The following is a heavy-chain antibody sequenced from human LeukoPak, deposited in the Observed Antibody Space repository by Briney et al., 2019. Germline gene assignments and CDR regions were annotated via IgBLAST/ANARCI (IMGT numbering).Heavy chain of an antibody. J-gene: IGHJ3*02. CDR3: ARTYSSGRYGLRVTVKNAFDI. D-gene: IGHD6-19*01. CDR1: GYTFTSYD. Sequence: ASVKVSCKASGYTFTSYDINWVRQATGQGLEWMGWMNPNSGNTGYAQKFQGRVTMTRNTSISTAYMELSSLRSEDTAVYYCARTYSSGRYGLRVTVKNAFDIWGQGTMVTVSS. CDR2: MNPNSGNT. V-gene: IGHV1-8*01.